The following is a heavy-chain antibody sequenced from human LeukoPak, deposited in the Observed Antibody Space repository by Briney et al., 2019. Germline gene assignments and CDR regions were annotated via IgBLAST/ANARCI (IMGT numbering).Heavy chain of an antibody. CDR3: ARIFGDDYYGMDV. CDR1: GFTFSSYE. D-gene: IGHD3-3*01. V-gene: IGHV3-48*03. CDR2: IGSSGSTI. J-gene: IGHJ6*02. Sequence: GGSLRLSCAASGFTFSSYEMNWVRQAPGKGLEWVSYIGSSGSTIYYADSVKGRFTISRDNAKNSLYLQMNSLRAEDTAVYYCARIFGDDYYGMDVWGQGTTVTVSS.